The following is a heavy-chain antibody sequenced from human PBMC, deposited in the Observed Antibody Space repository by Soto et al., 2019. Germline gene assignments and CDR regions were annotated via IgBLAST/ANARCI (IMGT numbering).Heavy chain of an antibody. CDR2: IKQDGSEK. CDR1: GFTFSSYW. J-gene: IGHJ6*02. Sequence: EVQLVESGGGLVQPGGSLRLSCAASGFTFSSYWMSWVRQAPGKGLEWVANIKQDGSEKYYVDSVKGRFTISRDNAKNSLYRQRNSLRAEDTAVYYCARDPSIVLVPAATYYYYYYGMDVWGQGTTVTVSS. CDR3: ARDPSIVLVPAATYYYYYYGMDV. V-gene: IGHV3-7*01. D-gene: IGHD2-2*01.